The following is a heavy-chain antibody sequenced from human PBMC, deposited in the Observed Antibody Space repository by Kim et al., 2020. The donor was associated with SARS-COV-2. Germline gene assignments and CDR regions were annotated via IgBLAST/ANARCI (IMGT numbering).Heavy chain of an antibody. D-gene: IGHD3-10*01. CDR1: GFTFSSYS. J-gene: IGHJ6*02. CDR2: ISSSSSTI. V-gene: IGHV3-48*02. Sequence: GGSLRLSCAASGFTFSSYSMNWVRQAPGKGLEWVSYISSSSSTIYYADSVKGRFTISRDNAKNSLYLQMNSLRDEDTAVYYCARDGYYGQSFPYYYYYGMDVWGQGTTVTVSS. CDR3: ARDGYYGQSFPYYYYYGMDV.